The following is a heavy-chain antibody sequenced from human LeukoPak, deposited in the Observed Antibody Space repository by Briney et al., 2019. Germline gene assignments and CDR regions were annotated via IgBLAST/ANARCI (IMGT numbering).Heavy chain of an antibody. D-gene: IGHD2/OR15-2a*01. V-gene: IGHV4-39*01. Sequence: PSETLSLTCAVYGGSFSGYYWGWIRQPPGKGLEWIGSIYYSGSTYNNPSLKSRVTISVDTSKNQFSLKLSSVTAADTAVYYCASLSAVDAFDIWGQGTMVTVSS. J-gene: IGHJ3*02. CDR1: GGSFSGYY. CDR3: ASLSAVDAFDI. CDR2: IYYSGST.